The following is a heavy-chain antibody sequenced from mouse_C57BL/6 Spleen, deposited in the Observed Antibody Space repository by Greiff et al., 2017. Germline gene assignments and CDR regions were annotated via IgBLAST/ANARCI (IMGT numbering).Heavy chain of an antibody. CDR1: GYTFTSYW. V-gene: IGHV1-64*01. J-gene: IGHJ4*01. CDR2: IHPNSGST. D-gene: IGHD1-1*01. CDR3: ARSGIRSLPYYAMDY. Sequence: QVQLQQPGAELVKPGASVKLSCKASGYTFTSYWMHWVKQRPGQGLEWIGMIHPNSGSTNYNEKFKSKATLTVDKSSSTAYMQLSSLTSEDSAVYYCARSGIRSLPYYAMDYWGQGTSVTVSS.